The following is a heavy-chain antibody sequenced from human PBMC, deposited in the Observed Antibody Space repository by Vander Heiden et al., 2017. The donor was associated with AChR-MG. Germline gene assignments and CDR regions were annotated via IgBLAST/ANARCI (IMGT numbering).Heavy chain of an antibody. CDR2: IYNSGST. Sequence: QVQLQESGPGLVKPSETLSLACTVSGGSISSYYCSWIRQSPGKGLEWIGYIYNSGSTQYNPSLEGRVTISADTSRNQFSLKLRSVTAADTAVYYCARDTRWYFDLWGRGTLVTVSS. CDR1: GGSISSYY. J-gene: IGHJ2*01. CDR3: ARDTRWYFDL. V-gene: IGHV4-59*01. D-gene: IGHD3-3*01.